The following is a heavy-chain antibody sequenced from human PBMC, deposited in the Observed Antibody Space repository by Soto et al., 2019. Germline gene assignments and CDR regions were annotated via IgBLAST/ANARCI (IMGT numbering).Heavy chain of an antibody. CDR3: ARLGTTSAFDP. V-gene: IGHV2-5*02. J-gene: IGHJ5*02. D-gene: IGHD4-4*01. Sequence: QITLKESGPTLVKPTQTLTLTCTFSGFSLSTSGVGVGWIRQPPGKALEWLALIYWDDDKRYSPYLKSRLTITNDTSKNQVVLTMTNMDPVDTATYYCARLGTTSAFDPWGQGTLVTVSS. CDR2: IYWDDDK. CDR1: GFSLSTSGVG.